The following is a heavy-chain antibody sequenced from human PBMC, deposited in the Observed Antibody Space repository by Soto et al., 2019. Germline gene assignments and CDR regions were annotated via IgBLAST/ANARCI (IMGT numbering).Heavy chain of an antibody. CDR3: ARGPFDY. CDR1: GGSFSGYY. Sequence: ASETLSLTCAVYGGSFSGYYWSWIRQPPGKGLEWIGEINHSGSTNYNPSLKSRVTISVDTSKNQFSLELSSVTAADTAVYYCARGPFDYWAQGTLVTVSS. V-gene: IGHV4-34*01. J-gene: IGHJ4*02. CDR2: INHSGST.